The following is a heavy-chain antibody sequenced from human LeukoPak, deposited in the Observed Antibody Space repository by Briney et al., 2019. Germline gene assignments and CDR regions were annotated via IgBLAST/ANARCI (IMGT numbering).Heavy chain of an antibody. CDR2: ISGSGGST. Sequence: PGGSLRLSCAASGFTFSSYWMSWVRQAPGKGLEWVSAISGSGGSTYYADSVKGRFTISRDNSKNTLYLQMNSLRAEDTAVYYCAKDLVPQYYYGSGKEEYNWFDLWGQGTLVTVSS. J-gene: IGHJ5*02. V-gene: IGHV3-23*01. CDR1: GFTFSSYW. D-gene: IGHD3-10*01. CDR3: AKDLVPQYYYGSGKEEYNWFDL.